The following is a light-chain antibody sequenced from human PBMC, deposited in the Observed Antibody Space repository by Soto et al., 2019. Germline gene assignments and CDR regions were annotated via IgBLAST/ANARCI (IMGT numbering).Light chain of an antibody. Sequence: AIQLTQSPSSLSASVGDRVTITCRASQGISSALAWYQQKPGKAPKLLIYDASSLESGVPSRFSGSGSGTEFTLAISSLQPEDFASYYWQQFNSYPLTVGGGTKVDIK. V-gene: IGKV1-13*02. CDR3: QQFNSYPLT. J-gene: IGKJ4*01. CDR1: QGISSA. CDR2: DAS.